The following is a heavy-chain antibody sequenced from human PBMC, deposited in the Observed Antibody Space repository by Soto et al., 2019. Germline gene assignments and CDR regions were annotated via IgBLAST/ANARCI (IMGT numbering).Heavy chain of an antibody. CDR1: GFTFNTHW. Sequence: GGSLRLSCTASGFTFNTHWMHWVRQAPGKGLVWVPAVSDNGGRTRYADSVKGRFTISRDNSQNTLYLQMLSLRADDTAIYYCAKDYWNPRYFDNWGQGTLVTVSS. CDR3: AKDYWNPRYFDN. D-gene: IGHD1-1*01. V-gene: IGHV3-23*01. J-gene: IGHJ4*02. CDR2: VSDNGGRT.